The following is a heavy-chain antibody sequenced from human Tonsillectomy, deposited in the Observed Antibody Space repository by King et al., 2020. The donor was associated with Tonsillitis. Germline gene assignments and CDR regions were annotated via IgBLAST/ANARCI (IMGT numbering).Heavy chain of an antibody. D-gene: IGHD2-8*01. Sequence: VQLQESGPGLVKPSETLSLTCTVSGDSISGYYWTWIRQPAGKGLEGIGRIFFNENTDYNPSLKSRVTMSVDTSKNQFSLKLTSVTAADTAVYYCARDRHQGSTKFDYWGPGILVTVSS. CDR1: GDSISGYY. CDR3: ARDRHQGSTKFDY. V-gene: IGHV4-4*07. J-gene: IGHJ4*02. CDR2: IFFNENT.